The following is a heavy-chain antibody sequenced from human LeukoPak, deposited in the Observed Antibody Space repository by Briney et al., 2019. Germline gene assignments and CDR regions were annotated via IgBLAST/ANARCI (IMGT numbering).Heavy chain of an antibody. D-gene: IGHD3-3*01. J-gene: IGHJ4*02. CDR1: GFTFSDYA. CDR2: IHASGYST. Sequence: GGSLRLSCAASGFTFSDYAVNWVRQAPGKGPEWVSGIHASGYSTDYADSVKGRFTVSRDNSKNILYLQMNSLRAEDTAVYYCVKAPGSDFWSGSYPFDYWRQGTLVTVSS. V-gene: IGHV3-23*01. CDR3: VKAPGSDFWSGSYPFDY.